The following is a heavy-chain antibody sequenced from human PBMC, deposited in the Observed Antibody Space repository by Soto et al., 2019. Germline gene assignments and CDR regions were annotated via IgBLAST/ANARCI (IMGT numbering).Heavy chain of an antibody. CDR1: GGSISSGGYY. CDR2: IYYSANT. V-gene: IGHV4-30-4*01. CDR3: ARGPCGGDCYPPDS. D-gene: IGHD2-21*02. J-gene: IGHJ4*02. Sequence: SETLSLTCTVSGGSISSGGYYWTWIRQPPGKGLEFIGYIYYSANTYYNPSLKSRVTISVDTSKNHLSLKLSSVTAADTAVYYCARGPCGGDCYPPDSWGQGTLVTVSS.